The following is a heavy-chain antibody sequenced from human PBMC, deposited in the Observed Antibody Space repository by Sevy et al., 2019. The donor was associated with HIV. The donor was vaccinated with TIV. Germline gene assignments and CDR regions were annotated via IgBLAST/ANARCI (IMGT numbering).Heavy chain of an antibody. V-gene: IGHV1-18*01. J-gene: IGHJ5*02. CDR1: GYTFSSYG. CDR2: IGGYNGNT. Sequence: ASVKVSCKASGYTFSSYGISWVRQAPGQGLEWMGWIGGYNGNTNFAQKLQGRVTMTTDTSTGTAYREVRSRRSDDTAVYYCAGAGYLNWFDPWGQGTLVTVSS. CDR3: AGAGYLNWFDP. D-gene: IGHD1-1*01.